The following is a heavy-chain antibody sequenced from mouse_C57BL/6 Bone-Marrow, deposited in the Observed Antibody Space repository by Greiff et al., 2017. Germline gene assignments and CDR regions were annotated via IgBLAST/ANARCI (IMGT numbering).Heavy chain of an antibody. Sequence: VQLQQSGAELVRPGASVKLSCTASGFNIKDDYMHWVKQRPEQGLEWIGWIDPENGDTEYASKFQGKATITADTSSNTAYLQLSSLTSEDTAVYYCTTHYDYLWFAYGGQGNLVTVSA. CDR2: IDPENGDT. V-gene: IGHV14-4*01. D-gene: IGHD2-4*01. J-gene: IGHJ3*01. CDR3: TTHYDYLWFAY. CDR1: GFNIKDDY.